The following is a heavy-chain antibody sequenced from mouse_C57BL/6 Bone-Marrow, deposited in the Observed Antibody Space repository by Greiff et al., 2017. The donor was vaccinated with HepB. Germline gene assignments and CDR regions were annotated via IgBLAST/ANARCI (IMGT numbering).Heavy chain of an antibody. J-gene: IGHJ2*01. Sequence: VQLQQSGPVLVKPGASVKMSCKASGYTFTDYYMNWVKQSHGKSLEWIGVINPYNGGTSYNQKFKGKATLTVDKSSSTAYMELNSLTSEDSAVYYCARGRLTGPYFDYWGQGTTLTVSS. D-gene: IGHD4-1*01. CDR3: ARGRLTGPYFDY. V-gene: IGHV1-19*01. CDR1: GYTFTDYY. CDR2: INPYNGGT.